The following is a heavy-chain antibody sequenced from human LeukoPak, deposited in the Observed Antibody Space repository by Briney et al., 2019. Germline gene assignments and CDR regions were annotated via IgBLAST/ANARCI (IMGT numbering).Heavy chain of an antibody. CDR2: FYYSGST. J-gene: IGHJ4*02. Sequence: SETLSLTCTVSGGSISSSSYYWGWIRQPPGKGLEWIGSFYYSGSTYYNPSLKSRVTISVDTSKNQFSLKLSSVTAADTAVYYCARLYCTNGVCYTKAYYFDYWGQGTLVTVSS. CDR3: ARLYCTNGVCYTKAYYFDY. V-gene: IGHV4-39*01. CDR1: GGSISSSSYY. D-gene: IGHD2-8*01.